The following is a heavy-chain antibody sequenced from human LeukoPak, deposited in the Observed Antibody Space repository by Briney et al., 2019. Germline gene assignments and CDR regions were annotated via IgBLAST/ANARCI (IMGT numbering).Heavy chain of an antibody. CDR1: GGSISSYY. CDR3: ARDGGKGWLWFDY. D-gene: IGHD3-9*01. J-gene: IGHJ4*02. Sequence: SETLSLTCTVSGGSISSYYWSWIRQPPGKGLEYIGYIYFSGSTNYNPSLKRRVTISVDTSKNQFSLKLSSVTAADTAVYYCARDGGKGWLWFDYWGQGTLVT. CDR2: IYFSGST. V-gene: IGHV4-59*01.